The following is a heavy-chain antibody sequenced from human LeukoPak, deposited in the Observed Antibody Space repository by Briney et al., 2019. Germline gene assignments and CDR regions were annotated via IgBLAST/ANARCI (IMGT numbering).Heavy chain of an antibody. J-gene: IGHJ4*02. CDR2: ISSSSSYI. CDR3: ARDDYGGTNFDY. Sequence: GGSLRLSCAASGFTVSSNYMSWVRQAPGKGLEWVSSISSSSSYIYYADSVKGRFTISRDNAKNSLYLQMNSLRAEDTAVYYCARDDYGGTNFDYWGQGTLVTVSS. CDR1: GFTVSSNY. D-gene: IGHD4-23*01. V-gene: IGHV3-21*01.